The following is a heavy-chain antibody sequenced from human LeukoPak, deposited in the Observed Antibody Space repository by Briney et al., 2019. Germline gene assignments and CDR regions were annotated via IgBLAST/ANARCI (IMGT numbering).Heavy chain of an antibody. Sequence: PGGSLRLSCAASGFTFSDYYMSWIRQAPGKGLEWVSYISSSSSYTNYAGSVKGRFTISRDNAKNSLHLQMNSLRAEDTAVYYCARTVEMATILGHDYWGQGTLVTVSS. CDR3: ARTVEMATILGHDY. V-gene: IGHV3-11*03. D-gene: IGHD5-24*01. J-gene: IGHJ4*02. CDR1: GFTFSDYY. CDR2: ISSSSSYT.